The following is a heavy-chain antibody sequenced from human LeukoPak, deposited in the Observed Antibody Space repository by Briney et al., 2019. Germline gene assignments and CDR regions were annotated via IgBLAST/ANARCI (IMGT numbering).Heavy chain of an antibody. V-gene: IGHV1-2*02. Sequence: ASVKVSCKASGYTFTGYYMHWVRQAPGQGLEWMGWINPNSGGTNYAQKFQGRDTMTRDTSISTAYMELSRLRSDDTAVYYCARRGWVKGYCSSTSCSGRNYYYGMDVWGQGTTVTVSS. CDR2: INPNSGGT. J-gene: IGHJ6*02. CDR1: GYTFTGYY. CDR3: ARRGWVKGYCSSTSCSGRNYYYGMDV. D-gene: IGHD2-2*01.